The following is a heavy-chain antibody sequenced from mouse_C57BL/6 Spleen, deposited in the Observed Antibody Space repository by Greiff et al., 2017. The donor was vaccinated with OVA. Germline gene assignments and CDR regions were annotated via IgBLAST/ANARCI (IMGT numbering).Heavy chain of an antibody. V-gene: IGHV1-50*01. CDR3: ARGDYAMDY. CDR1: GYTFTSYW. Sequence: QVQLKQPGAELVKPGASVKLSCEASGYTFTSYWMQWVKQRPGQGLEWIGEIDPSDSYTNYNQKFKGKATLTVDTSSSTAYMQLSSLTSEDSAVYYCARGDYAMDYWGQGTSVTVSS. CDR2: IDPSDSYT. J-gene: IGHJ4*01.